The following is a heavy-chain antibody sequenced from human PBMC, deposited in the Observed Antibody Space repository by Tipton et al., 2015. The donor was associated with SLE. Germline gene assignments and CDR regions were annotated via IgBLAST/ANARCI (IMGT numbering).Heavy chain of an antibody. CDR1: GGSISSYY. J-gene: IGHJ4*02. CDR2: IYYSGST. CDR3: ARDSAVAGIDY. D-gene: IGHD6-19*01. Sequence: TLSLTCTVSGGSISSYYWSWIRQPPGKGLEWIGYIYYSGSTNYNPSLKSRVTISVDTSKNQFSLKLSSVTAADTAVYYCARDSAVAGIDYWGQGTLVTVSS. V-gene: IGHV4-59*01.